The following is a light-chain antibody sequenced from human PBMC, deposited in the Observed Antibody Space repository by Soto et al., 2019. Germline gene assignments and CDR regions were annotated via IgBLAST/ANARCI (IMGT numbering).Light chain of an antibody. V-gene: IGKV4-1*01. CDR2: WAS. Sequence: DIVMTQSPDSLAVSLGEGATINCKSSQSVLYSSNNKNYLAWYQQKPGQPPKLLIYWASTRESGVPDRFSGSGSGTDFTLTISSLQAEDVAVYYCQQYYRTPLAFGQGTKVEIK. CDR3: QQYYRTPLA. CDR1: QSVLYSSNNKNY. J-gene: IGKJ1*01.